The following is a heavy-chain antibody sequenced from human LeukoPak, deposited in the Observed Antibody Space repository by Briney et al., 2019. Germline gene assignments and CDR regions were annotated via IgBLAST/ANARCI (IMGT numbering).Heavy chain of an antibody. CDR2: IYPSGNT. V-gene: IGHV4-4*07. J-gene: IGHJ4*02. CDR1: TGSLSSNY. Sequence: PSETLSLTCSVSTGSLSSNYWSWIRQPVGKGLEWIGRIYPSGNTNYNSSLKSRVTMSVDTSKKHFSLKLSSVTAADTAVYYCARGYVYCTGGPCHTGFDYWGQGTLVTVSS. D-gene: IGHD2-8*02. CDR3: ARGYVYCTGGPCHTGFDY.